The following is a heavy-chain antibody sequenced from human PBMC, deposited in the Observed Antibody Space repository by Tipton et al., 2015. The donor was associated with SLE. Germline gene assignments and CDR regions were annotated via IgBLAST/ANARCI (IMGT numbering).Heavy chain of an antibody. J-gene: IGHJ3*02. CDR2: ISSSGSTI. Sequence: SLRLSCAASGFTFSDYYMSWIRQAPGKGLEWVSYISSSGSTIYYADSVKGRFTISRDNAKNSLCLQMNSLRAEDTAVYYCARTYDIEAFDIWGQGAMVTVFS. V-gene: IGHV3-11*01. CDR3: ARTYDIEAFDI. CDR1: GFTFSDYY. D-gene: IGHD3-9*01.